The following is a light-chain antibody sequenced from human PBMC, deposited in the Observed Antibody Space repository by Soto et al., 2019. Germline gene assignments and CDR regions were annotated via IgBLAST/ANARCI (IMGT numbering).Light chain of an antibody. CDR1: QSFSSN. Sequence: EIVMTQSPATLSVSPGERATLSCRASQSFSSNLACYQQQPGQAPRLLIYGASTRATGIPARFSASGSATEFTLTISSLQSEDSAVYYCQQYNKWPWTFGQGTKVDIK. J-gene: IGKJ1*01. CDR3: QQYNKWPWT. CDR2: GAS. V-gene: IGKV3-15*01.